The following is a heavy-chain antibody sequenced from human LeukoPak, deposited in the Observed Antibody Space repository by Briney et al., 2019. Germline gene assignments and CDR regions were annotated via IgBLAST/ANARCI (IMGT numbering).Heavy chain of an antibody. CDR3: ARESRAFTIFGVASQFDY. D-gene: IGHD3-3*01. Sequence: PGGSLRLSCAASGFTFSSYAMSWVRQTPGKGLEWVSAISGSGGSTYYADSVKGRFTISRDNSKNTLYLQMNSLRAEDTAVYYCARESRAFTIFGVASQFDYWGQGTLVTVSS. CDR2: ISGSGGST. V-gene: IGHV3-23*01. J-gene: IGHJ4*02. CDR1: GFTFSSYA.